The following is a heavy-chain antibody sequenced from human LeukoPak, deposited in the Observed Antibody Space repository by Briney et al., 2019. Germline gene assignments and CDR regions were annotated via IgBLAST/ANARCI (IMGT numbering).Heavy chain of an antibody. D-gene: IGHD1-26*01. J-gene: IGHJ6*03. CDR1: GFTFSNYY. V-gene: IGHV3-11*01. Sequence: GGSLRLSCAASGFTFSNYYMSWIRQAPGKGLEWVSYISSSGSTIYYADSVKGRFTISRDNAKNSLYLQMNSLRAEDTALYYCAKSSGSVRHFYYYYMDVWGKGTTVTVSS. CDR2: ISSSGSTI. CDR3: AKSSGSVRHFYYYYMDV.